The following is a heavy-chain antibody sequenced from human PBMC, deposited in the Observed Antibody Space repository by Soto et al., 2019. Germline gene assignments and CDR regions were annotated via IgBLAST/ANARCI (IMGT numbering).Heavy chain of an antibody. CDR1: GYTFTSYD. CDR2: MNPNSGNT. CDR3: ARVVVTTVVTHYGMDV. Sequence: QVQLVQSGAEVKKPGASVKVSCKASGYTFTSYDINWVRQATGQGLEWMGWMNPNSGNTGYAQKFQGRVTMTRNTSISTAYMELGSLRSEDTAVYYCARVVVTTVVTHYGMDVWGQGTTVTVSS. J-gene: IGHJ6*02. D-gene: IGHD4-17*01. V-gene: IGHV1-8*01.